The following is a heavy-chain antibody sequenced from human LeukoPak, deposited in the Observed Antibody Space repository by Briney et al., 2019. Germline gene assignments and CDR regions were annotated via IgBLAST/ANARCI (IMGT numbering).Heavy chain of an antibody. CDR3: ATDGIYYGSGSYHTY. J-gene: IGHJ4*02. CDR2: ISVGGGGT. CDR1: GFTFSSYA. V-gene: IGHV3-23*01. D-gene: IGHD3-10*01. Sequence: GGSLRLSCAASGFTFSSYAMSWVRQAPGKGLEWVSVISVGGGGTTYADSVKGRFTISRDSSRNTVDLQMNSLTAEDTAIYYCATDGIYYGSGSYHTYWGRGTLVTGSS.